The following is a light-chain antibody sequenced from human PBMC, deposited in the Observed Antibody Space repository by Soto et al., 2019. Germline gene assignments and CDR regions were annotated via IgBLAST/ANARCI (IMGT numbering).Light chain of an antibody. J-gene: IGLJ1*01. CDR1: SGDIGSYNR. CDR2: EVT. V-gene: IGLV2-14*01. CDR3: SSYTNINTRACV. Sequence: QSLLTQPASVSGSPGQSSTISCTGTSGDIGSYNRVSWYQQHPGKAPKLIIYEVTDRPSGVSNRFSGSKSGNTASLTISGLQAEDEAEYYCSSYTNINTRACVFGTGTKV.